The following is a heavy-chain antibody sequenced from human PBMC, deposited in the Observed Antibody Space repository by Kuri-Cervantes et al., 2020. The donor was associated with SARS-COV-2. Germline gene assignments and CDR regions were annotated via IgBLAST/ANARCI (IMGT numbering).Heavy chain of an antibody. CDR2: IYYSGST. Sequence: GSLRLSCTVSGGSISSSSYYWGWIRQPPGKGLEWIGSIYYSGSTYYNPSLKSRVTISVDTSKNQFSLKLSSVTAADTAVYYCARGTVGAPGGGMDVWGKGTTVTVSS. D-gene: IGHD1-26*01. V-gene: IGHV4-39*01. J-gene: IGHJ6*04. CDR3: ARGTVGAPGGGMDV. CDR1: GGSISSSSYY.